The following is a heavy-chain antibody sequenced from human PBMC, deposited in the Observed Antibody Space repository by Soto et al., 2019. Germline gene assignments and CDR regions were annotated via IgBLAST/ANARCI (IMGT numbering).Heavy chain of an antibody. D-gene: IGHD6-13*01. J-gene: IGHJ5*02. V-gene: IGHV4-34*01. CDR1: GGSFSGYY. Sequence: KTSETLSLTCAVYGGSFSGYYWSWIRQPPGKGLEWIGEINHSGSTNYNPSLKSRVTISVDTSKNQFSPKLSSVTAADTAVYYCARGLLYSSSSNWFDPWGQGTLVTVSS. CDR2: INHSGST. CDR3: ARGLLYSSSSNWFDP.